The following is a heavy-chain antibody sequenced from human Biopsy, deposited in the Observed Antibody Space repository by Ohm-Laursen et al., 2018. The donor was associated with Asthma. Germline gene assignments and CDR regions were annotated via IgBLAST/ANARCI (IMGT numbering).Heavy chain of an antibody. CDR3: ARGDSSNWSHFYFDY. V-gene: IGHV3-53*01. Sequence: SLRLSCSATGFAVSRDHMFWVRQAPGKGLEWVSVIYSGGTSHTADSVRGRFTISRDYSKNTLYLQMHSLRAEDTAVYYCARGDSSNWSHFYFDYWGQGTLVTVSS. CDR1: GFAVSRDH. CDR2: IYSGGTS. D-gene: IGHD3-22*01. J-gene: IGHJ4*02.